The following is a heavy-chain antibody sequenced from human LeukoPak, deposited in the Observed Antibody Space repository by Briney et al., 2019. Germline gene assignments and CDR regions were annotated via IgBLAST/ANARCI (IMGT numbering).Heavy chain of an antibody. J-gene: IGHJ4*02. Sequence: GSLRLSCAASGFTFSSYAMSWVRQAPGKGLEWVSAISGSGGSTYYADSVKGRFTISRDNSKNTLYLQMNSLRAEDTAVYYCAEGLVGGYYDSSGYYFQFDYWGQGTLVTVSS. CDR2: ISGSGGST. V-gene: IGHV3-23*01. D-gene: IGHD3-22*01. CDR3: AEGLVGGYYDSSGYYFQFDY. CDR1: GFTFSSYA.